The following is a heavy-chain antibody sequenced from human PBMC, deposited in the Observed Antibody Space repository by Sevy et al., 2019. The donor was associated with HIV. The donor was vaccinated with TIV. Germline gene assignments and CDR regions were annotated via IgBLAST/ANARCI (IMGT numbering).Heavy chain of an antibody. J-gene: IGHJ4*02. CDR2: ISSSSSYT. V-gene: IGHV3-11*06. Sequence: GGSLRLSCAASGFTFSDYYMSWIRQAPGKGLEWISYISSSSSYTNYADSVTGRFTISRDNAKNSLYLQMNSLRAEDTAVYYCARVYYDSSGYEGPDYWGQGTLVTVSS. CDR3: ARVYYDSSGYEGPDY. D-gene: IGHD3-22*01. CDR1: GFTFSDYY.